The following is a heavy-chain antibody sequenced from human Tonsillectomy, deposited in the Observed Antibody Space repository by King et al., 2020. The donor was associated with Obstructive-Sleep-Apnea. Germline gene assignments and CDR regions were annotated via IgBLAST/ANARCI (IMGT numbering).Heavy chain of an antibody. D-gene: IGHD1-26*01. CDR1: GYTFTNHG. CDR3: VRAPGGSESPHGDDAFDI. J-gene: IGHJ3*02. Sequence: QLVQSGVEVKKPGASVKVSCKASGYTFTNHGISWVRQAPGQGLEWMGWIGAYNGDTNYAQKIQGRVTMTTDTSTSTAYMGLRGRGSDDTAVYYCVRAPGGSESPHGDDAFDIWGQGTMVTVSS. CDR2: IGAYNGDT. V-gene: IGHV1-18*01.